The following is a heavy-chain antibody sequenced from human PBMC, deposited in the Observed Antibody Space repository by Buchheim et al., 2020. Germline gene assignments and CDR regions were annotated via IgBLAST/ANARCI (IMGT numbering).Heavy chain of an antibody. CDR3: ARRGSSRGRFFDY. D-gene: IGHD6-13*01. J-gene: IGHJ4*02. CDR1: GFTFSSYA. Sequence: QVQLVESGGGVVQPGRSLRLSCAASGFTFSSYAMHWVRQAPGKGLEWVAVISYDGSNKYYADSVKGRFTISRDNSKNTLYLQMNSLRAEDTAVYYCARRGSSRGRFFDYWGQGTL. CDR2: ISYDGSNK. V-gene: IGHV3-30-3*01.